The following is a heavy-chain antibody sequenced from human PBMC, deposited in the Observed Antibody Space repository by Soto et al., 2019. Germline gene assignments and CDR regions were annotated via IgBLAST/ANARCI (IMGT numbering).Heavy chain of an antibody. J-gene: IGHJ4*02. D-gene: IGHD1-26*01. CDR3: ARGSTGGSWDY. CDR2: INTANGNT. V-gene: IGHV1-3*04. CDR1: GYTFTNYA. Sequence: QVQLVQSGAEVKKPGASVKVSCKASGYTFTNYAMHWVRQAPGQRREWMGWINTANGNTKYSQKFQARVTITRDTSATTAYMGLTSLSYEETAVYSCARGSTGGSWDYWGRGPLVIVSS.